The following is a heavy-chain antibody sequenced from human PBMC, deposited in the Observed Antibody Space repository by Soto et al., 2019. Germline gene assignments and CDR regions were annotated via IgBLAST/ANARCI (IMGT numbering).Heavy chain of an antibody. CDR2: ISYDGNNK. D-gene: IGHD6-19*01. J-gene: IGHJ4*02. Sequence: GGSLVLSCAASVFTFSSYGMPWVRQAPGKGLEWVAVISYDGNNKYYADSVKGRFTISRDNSKNTLYLQMNSLGAEDTSVYYCANADSGWYTIPFDYWGQGTMVTVSS. CDR3: ANADSGWYTIPFDY. V-gene: IGHV3-30*18. CDR1: VFTFSSYG.